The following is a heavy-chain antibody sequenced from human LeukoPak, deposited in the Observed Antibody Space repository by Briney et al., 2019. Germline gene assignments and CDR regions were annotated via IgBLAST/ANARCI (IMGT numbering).Heavy chain of an antibody. CDR3: AKSNGYGLVDI. J-gene: IGHJ3*02. Sequence: PSETLSLTCTVSGGSISSYYWSWIRQPPGKGLEWIGNIFYSGSTYYSPSLKSRVTISLDTSRNQFSLKLNSVTAADTAVYYCAKSNGYGLVDIWGQGTMVTVSS. CDR2: IFYSGST. V-gene: IGHV4-59*12. D-gene: IGHD3-10*01. CDR1: GGSISSYY.